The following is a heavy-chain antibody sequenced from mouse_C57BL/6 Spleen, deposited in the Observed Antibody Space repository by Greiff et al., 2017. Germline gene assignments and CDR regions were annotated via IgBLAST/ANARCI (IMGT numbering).Heavy chain of an antibody. CDR1: GFTFSSYA. Sequence: EVQRVESGGGLVKPGGSLKLSCAASGFTFSSYAMSWVRQTPEKRLEWVATISDGGSYTYYPDNVKGRFTISRDNAKNNLYLQMSHLKSEDTAMYYCARGGTAQALYYYAMDYWGQGTSVTVSS. CDR2: ISDGGSYT. V-gene: IGHV5-4*01. J-gene: IGHJ4*01. D-gene: IGHD3-2*02. CDR3: ARGGTAQALYYYAMDY.